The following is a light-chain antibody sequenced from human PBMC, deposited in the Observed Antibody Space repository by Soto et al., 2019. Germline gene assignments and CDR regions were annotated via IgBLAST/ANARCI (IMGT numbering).Light chain of an antibody. V-gene: IGKV3D-15*01. J-gene: IGKJ5*01. CDR3: QQHFNGPIT. Sequence: IGMTESPATLSVSPGERVTLHCRASQSVGGSLAWYRQKPGQAPSLLVYGASNRATGIPARFSGSGSGTDFTLTISSLEPEDFAVYYCQQHFNGPITFGQGTRLEIK. CDR2: GAS. CDR1: QSVGGS.